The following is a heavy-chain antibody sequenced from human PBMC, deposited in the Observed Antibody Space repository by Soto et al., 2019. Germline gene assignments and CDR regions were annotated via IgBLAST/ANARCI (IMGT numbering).Heavy chain of an antibody. V-gene: IGHV1-69*01. CDR2: IIPISGTT. J-gene: IGHJ6*02. D-gene: IGHD4-17*01. Sequence: QVQLVQSGAEVKKPGSSVKVSCKASGGSFNCDAINWVRQAPGQGLEWMGGIIPISGTTNYAQKFQGRVTITADESTGTAYMDVSSLRSEDTAIYYCARGDYGDYHSYYYGMAVWGQGTTVTVSS. CDR1: GGSFNCDA. CDR3: ARGDYGDYHSYYYGMAV.